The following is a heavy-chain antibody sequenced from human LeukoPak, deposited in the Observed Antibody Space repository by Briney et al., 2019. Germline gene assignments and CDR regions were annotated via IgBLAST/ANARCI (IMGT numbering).Heavy chain of an antibody. D-gene: IGHD4-17*01. CDR2: IYYSGST. Sequence: PSETLSLTCTVSGGSVSSGSYYWSWIRQPPGKGLEWIGYIYYSGSTNYNPSLKSRVTISVDTSKNQFSLKLSSVTAADTAVYYCARRISGDYGNWLDPWGQGTLVTVSS. CDR3: ARRISGDYGNWLDP. V-gene: IGHV4-61*01. CDR1: GGSVSSGSYY. J-gene: IGHJ5*02.